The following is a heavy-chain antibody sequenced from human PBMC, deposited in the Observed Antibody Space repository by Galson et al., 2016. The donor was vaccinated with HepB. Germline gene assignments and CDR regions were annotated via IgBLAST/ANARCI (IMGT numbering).Heavy chain of an antibody. D-gene: IGHD3-10*01. CDR1: GFTFTNFG. V-gene: IGHV3-33*01. J-gene: IGHJ6*02. Sequence: SLRLPCAASGFTFTNFGMHWVRQAPGKGLEWVAVIWYDASNEYYADSLEGRFTISRDNSKNTLYLQTNSLRAEDTAIYSCARDRYFSGSGRLRPYAMDVWGQGTTVTVSS. CDR3: ARDRYFSGSGRLRPYAMDV. CDR2: IWYDASNE.